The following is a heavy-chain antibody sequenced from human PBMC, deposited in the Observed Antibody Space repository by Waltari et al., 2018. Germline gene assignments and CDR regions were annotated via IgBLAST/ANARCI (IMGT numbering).Heavy chain of an antibody. Sequence: EVQLLESGGGLVQPGGSLRLSCAASGFTFSSYAMSWVRQAPGKGLEWASAISGSGGSTYYADSVKGRFTISRDNSKNTLYLQMNSLRAEDTAVYYCAKDPGRRELLSGRGQGTLVTVSS. CDR3: AKDPGRRELLSG. D-gene: IGHD1-26*01. CDR2: ISGSGGST. CDR1: GFTFSSYA. V-gene: IGHV3-23*01. J-gene: IGHJ4*02.